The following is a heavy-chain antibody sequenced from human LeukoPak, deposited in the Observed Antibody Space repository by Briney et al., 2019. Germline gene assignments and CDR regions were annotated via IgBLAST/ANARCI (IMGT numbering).Heavy chain of an antibody. CDR1: GFRFSTYW. CDR3: ARSQSNAFDI. V-gene: IGHV3-7*04. CDR2: IKEDGSEK. Sequence: GGSLRLSCGASGFRFSTYWMSWVRQAPGKGLEWVANIKEDGSEKYYVDSVKGRFTISRDNAKNSLYLQMNSLRAEDTAVYYCARSQSNAFDIWGQGTMVTVSS. J-gene: IGHJ3*02.